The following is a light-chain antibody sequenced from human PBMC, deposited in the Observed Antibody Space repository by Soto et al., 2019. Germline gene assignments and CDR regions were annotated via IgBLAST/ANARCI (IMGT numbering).Light chain of an antibody. CDR1: SSDVGAYNH. Sequence: QSVLTQPRSVSGSPGQSVTISCTGTSSDVGAYNHVSWYQQHPGKAPKLMIYDVTKRPSGVPDRFSGSKSGNTASLTISGLQAEDEADYYCCSYVGSFSYVFGTGTQLTVL. V-gene: IGLV2-11*01. CDR3: CSYVGSFSYV. CDR2: DVT. J-gene: IGLJ1*01.